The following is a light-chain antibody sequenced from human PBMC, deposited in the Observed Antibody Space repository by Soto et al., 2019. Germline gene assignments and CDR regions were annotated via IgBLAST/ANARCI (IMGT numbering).Light chain of an antibody. CDR3: QQRSNWPPT. CDR1: QSVSRSN. V-gene: IGKV3-11*01. CDR2: GTS. J-gene: IGKJ1*01. Sequence: PGERATVSCRASQSVSRSNLAWYQHKPGQAPRLLIYGTSNRATGIPARFSGSGSGTDFTLTISSLEPEDFAVYYCQQRSNWPPTFGQGTKVDIK.